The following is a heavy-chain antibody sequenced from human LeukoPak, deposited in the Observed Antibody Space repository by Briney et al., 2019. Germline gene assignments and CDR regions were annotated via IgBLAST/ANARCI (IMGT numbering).Heavy chain of an antibody. CDR1: GFTFRTYA. CDR2: ISGRGGST. Sequence: PGGSLRLSCATSGFTFRTYAMSWVPQAPGKGLEWVSAISGRGGSTYYADSVKGRFTISRDNSKNTLYVHMNSLRDEDTAVYYCAKDKGDFWSGDPFDIWGQGTMVTVSS. CDR3: AKDKGDFWSGDPFDI. J-gene: IGHJ3*02. V-gene: IGHV3-23*01. D-gene: IGHD3-3*01.